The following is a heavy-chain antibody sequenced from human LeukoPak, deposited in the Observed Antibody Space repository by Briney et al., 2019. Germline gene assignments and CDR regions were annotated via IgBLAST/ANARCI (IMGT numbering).Heavy chain of an antibody. CDR3: ARGRQVWFGELFGY. CDR1: GGTFSSYA. CDR2: MNPNSGNT. D-gene: IGHD3-10*01. J-gene: IGHJ4*02. V-gene: IGHV1-8*02. Sequence: GSSVKVSCKASGGTFSSYAISWVRQATGQGLEWMGWMNPNSGNTGYAQKFQGRVTMTRNTSISTAYMELSSLRSEDTAVYYCARGRQVWFGELFGYWGQGTLVTVSS.